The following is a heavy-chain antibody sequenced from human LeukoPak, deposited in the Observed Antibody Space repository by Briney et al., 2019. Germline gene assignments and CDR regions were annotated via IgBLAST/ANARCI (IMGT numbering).Heavy chain of an antibody. D-gene: IGHD1-1*01. CDR1: GFTFSSYS. Sequence: GGSLRLSCAASGFTFSSYSMSWVRQAPGKGLEWVSYISSSSNTIYYADSVKGRFTIFRDNSKNTLYLQMNSLRVEDTAIYYCAKRERFPDGGQHWGQGTLVTVSS. CDR3: AKRERFPDGGQH. J-gene: IGHJ4*02. CDR2: ISSSSNTI. V-gene: IGHV3-48*01.